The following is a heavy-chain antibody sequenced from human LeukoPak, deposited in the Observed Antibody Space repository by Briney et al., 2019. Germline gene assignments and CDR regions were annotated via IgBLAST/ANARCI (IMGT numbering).Heavy chain of an antibody. CDR3: ARHIRDGDYYYYYYMDV. J-gene: IGHJ6*03. D-gene: IGHD4-17*01. V-gene: IGHV5-51*01. CDR2: IYPGDSDT. CDR1: GYSFTSYW. Sequence: KHGESLKISCKGSGYSFTSYWIGWVRQMPGKGLEWMGIIYPGDSDTRYSPSFQGQVTISADKSISTAYLQWSSLKASDTAMYYCARHIRDGDYYYYYYMDVWGKGTTVTVSS.